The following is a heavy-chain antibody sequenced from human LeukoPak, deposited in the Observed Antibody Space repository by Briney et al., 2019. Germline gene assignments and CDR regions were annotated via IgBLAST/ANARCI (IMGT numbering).Heavy chain of an antibody. CDR1: GFTFSSYS. CDR3: ARENGSGWTGAFDI. V-gene: IGHV3-21*01. D-gene: IGHD6-19*01. Sequence: GGSLRLSCAASGFTFSSYSMNWVRQAPGRGLGWVSSISSSSSYIYYADSVKGRFTISRDNAKNSLYLQMNSLRAEDTAVYYCARENGSGWTGAFDIWGQGTMVTVSS. J-gene: IGHJ3*02. CDR2: ISSSSSYI.